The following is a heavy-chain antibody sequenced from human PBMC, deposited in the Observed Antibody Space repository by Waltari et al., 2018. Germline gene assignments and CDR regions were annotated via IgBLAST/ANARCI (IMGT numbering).Heavy chain of an antibody. CDR1: GGSISSGDYY. Sequence: QVQLQESGPGLVKPSQTLSLTCPVSGGSISSGDYYWSWLRQPPGKGLEWIGYIYYSGTTYYNPSLKSRVTISLDTSKNQFSLKLSSVTAADTAVYYCARDRGGDCSSTSCSDYFDYWGQGTLVTVSS. CDR3: ARDRGGDCSSTSCSDYFDY. V-gene: IGHV4-30-4*08. D-gene: IGHD2-2*01. CDR2: IYYSGTT. J-gene: IGHJ4*02.